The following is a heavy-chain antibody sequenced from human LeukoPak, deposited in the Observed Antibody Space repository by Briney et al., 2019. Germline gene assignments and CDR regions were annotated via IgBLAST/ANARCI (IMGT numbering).Heavy chain of an antibody. D-gene: IGHD3-3*01. CDR1: GGSFSGYY. Sequence: RSSETLSLTCAVYGGSFSGYYWSWIRQPPGKGLEWIGEINHSGSTNYNPSLKSRVTISVDTSKNQFSLKLSSVTAADTAVYYCARRRNYDFWSGYHLNWFDPWGQGTLVTVSS. CDR3: ARRRNYDFWSGYHLNWFDP. V-gene: IGHV4-34*01. CDR2: INHSGST. J-gene: IGHJ5*02.